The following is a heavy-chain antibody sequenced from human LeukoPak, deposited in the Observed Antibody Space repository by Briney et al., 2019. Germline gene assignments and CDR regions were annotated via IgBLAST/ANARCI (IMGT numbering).Heavy chain of an antibody. CDR2: ISNSGTT. V-gene: IGHV4-31*03. J-gene: IGHJ3*02. Sequence: SETLSLTCTVSGYSFTSGGYHWICIRHRPGKGLDSIGYISNSGTTSYNPSLKSRVSISVDTSNNRCTLRLSAVTATDTAVYYCARVVVVSSSPDAFEIWGEETMVAVSS. CDR3: ARVVVVSSSPDAFEI. D-gene: IGHD5/OR15-5a*01. CDR1: GYSFTSGGYH.